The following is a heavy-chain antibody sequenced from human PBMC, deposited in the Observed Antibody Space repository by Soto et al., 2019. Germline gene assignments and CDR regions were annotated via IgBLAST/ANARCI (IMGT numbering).Heavy chain of an antibody. J-gene: IGHJ6*02. D-gene: IGHD3-3*01. CDR3: ARDSARYYDFWSGYYRDYYYSGLDV. CDR1: GGSFSGYY. Sequence: QVQLQQWGAGMLKPSETLSLTCAVYGGSFSGYYWSWIRQPPGKGLEWIGEINHSGSTNYNLSLKSRVTISVETSKNQFSLMLSSVTAADTAVYYCARDSARYYDFWSGYYRDYYYSGLDVWGQGTTVTVSS. CDR2: INHSGST. V-gene: IGHV4-34*01.